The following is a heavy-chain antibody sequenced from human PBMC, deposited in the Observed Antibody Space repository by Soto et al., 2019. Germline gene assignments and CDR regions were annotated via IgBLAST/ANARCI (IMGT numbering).Heavy chain of an antibody. D-gene: IGHD4-17*01. CDR1: GGSISSSSYY. V-gene: IGHV4-39*01. Sequence: PSETLSLTCTVSGGSISSSSYYWGWIRQPPGKGLEWIGSIYYSGSTYYNPSLKSRVTISVDTSKNQFSLKLSSVTAADTAVYYCARLSTVTTTYNYWGQGTLVTVSS. CDR3: ARLSTVTTTYNY. CDR2: IYYSGST. J-gene: IGHJ4*02.